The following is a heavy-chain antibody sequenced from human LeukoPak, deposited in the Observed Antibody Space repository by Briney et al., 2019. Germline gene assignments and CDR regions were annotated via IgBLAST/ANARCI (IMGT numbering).Heavy chain of an antibody. Sequence: SETLSLTCTVSGGSISRGGYSWSWIRQPPGKGLEWIGYIYHSGSTYYNPSLKSRVTISVDRSKNQFSLKLSSVTAADTAVYYCARAYSSSWYRDWFDPWGQGTLVTVSS. CDR2: IYHSGST. D-gene: IGHD6-13*01. J-gene: IGHJ5*02. V-gene: IGHV4-30-2*01. CDR3: ARAYSSSWYRDWFDP. CDR1: GGSISRGGYS.